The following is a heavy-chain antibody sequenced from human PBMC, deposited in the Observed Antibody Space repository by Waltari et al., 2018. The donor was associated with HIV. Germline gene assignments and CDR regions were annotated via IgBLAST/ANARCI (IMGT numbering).Heavy chain of an antibody. V-gene: IGHV3-30-3*01. CDR3: ARDPYYYDSSGYLCYFDY. CDR1: GFTFSSYA. Sequence: QVQLVESGGGVVQPGRYLRLSCAASGFTFSSYAMHWFRQGPGKGRGWVALIAYDGSNKCYADSVKGRFTISRDDSENTLYLQMNSLRAEDTAVYYCARDPYYYDSSGYLCYFDYWGQGTLVTVSA. D-gene: IGHD3-22*01. CDR2: IAYDGSNK. J-gene: IGHJ4*02.